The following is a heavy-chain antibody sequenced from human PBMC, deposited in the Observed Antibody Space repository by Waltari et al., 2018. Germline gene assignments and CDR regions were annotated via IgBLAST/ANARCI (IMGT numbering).Heavy chain of an antibody. D-gene: IGHD3-16*02. CDR2: ISGSGATP. J-gene: IGHJ4*02. Sequence: EVQLLESAGGLVQPGEALRLSCAAPGFSFMGFAWTWVRQAPGEGLECVASISGSGATPFYADSVKGRFTIVRDNSRDTVYLQMNSLRVDDSAVYYCAKGSRGYTNYFFDSWGQGTLVSVSS. CDR3: AKGSRGYTNYFFDS. CDR1: GFSFMGFA. V-gene: IGHV3-23*01.